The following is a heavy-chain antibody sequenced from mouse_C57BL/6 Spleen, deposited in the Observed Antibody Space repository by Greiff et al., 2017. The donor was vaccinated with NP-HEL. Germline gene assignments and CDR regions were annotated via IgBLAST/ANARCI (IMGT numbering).Heavy chain of an antibody. D-gene: IGHD1-1*01. J-gene: IGHJ2*01. CDR1: GFNIKNTY. V-gene: IGHV14-3*01. CDR2: IDPANGNT. Sequence: DVQLQESVAELVRPGASVKLSCTASGFNIKNTYMHWVKQRPEQGLEWIGRIDPANGNTKYAPKFQGKATITADTSSNTAYLQLSSLTSEDTAIYYCASGYGSSYDYFDYWGQGTTLTVSS. CDR3: ASGYGSSYDYFDY.